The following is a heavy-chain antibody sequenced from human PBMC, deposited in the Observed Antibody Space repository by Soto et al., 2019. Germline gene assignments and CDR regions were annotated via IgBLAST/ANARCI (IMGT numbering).Heavy chain of an antibody. CDR3: ARGESVKMIVARGGPGFDP. V-gene: IGHV4-31*03. J-gene: IGHJ5*02. D-gene: IGHD3-22*01. CDR2: IYYSGST. Sequence: QVQLQESGPGLVKPSQTLSLTCTVSGGSISSGGYYWSWIRQHPGKGLEWIGYIYYSGSTYYNPSLKSRVTISVDTSKNQFSLKLSSVTAADTAVYYCARGESVKMIVARGGPGFDPWGQGTLVTVSS. CDR1: GGSISSGGYY.